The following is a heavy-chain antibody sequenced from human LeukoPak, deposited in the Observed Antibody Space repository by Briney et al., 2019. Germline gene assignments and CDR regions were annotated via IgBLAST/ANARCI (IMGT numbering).Heavy chain of an antibody. Sequence: PGGSLRLSCAASGFTFSSYSMSWVRQAPGKGLEWISDISSSGTTTYYADSVKGRFTISRDNAKNSLYLQMNSLRAEDTAVYYCTTLTVAINFDYWGQGTLVTVSS. D-gene: IGHD3-22*01. V-gene: IGHV3-48*03. CDR2: ISSSGTTT. CDR1: GFTFSSYS. CDR3: TTLTVAINFDY. J-gene: IGHJ4*02.